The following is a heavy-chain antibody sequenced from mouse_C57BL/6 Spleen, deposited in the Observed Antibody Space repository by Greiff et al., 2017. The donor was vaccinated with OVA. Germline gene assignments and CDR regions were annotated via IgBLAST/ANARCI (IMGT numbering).Heavy chain of an antibody. J-gene: IGHJ2*01. CDR2: ISSGGSYT. D-gene: IGHD4-1*01. V-gene: IGHV5-6*01. CDR3: ASLTGNYCDY. Sequence: EVHLVESGGDLVKPGGSLKLSCAASGFTFSSYGMSWVRQTPDKRLEWVATISSGGSYTYYPDSVKGRFTISRDNAKNTLYLQMSSLKSEDTAMYYCASLTGNYCDYWGQGTTLTVSS. CDR1: GFTFSSYG.